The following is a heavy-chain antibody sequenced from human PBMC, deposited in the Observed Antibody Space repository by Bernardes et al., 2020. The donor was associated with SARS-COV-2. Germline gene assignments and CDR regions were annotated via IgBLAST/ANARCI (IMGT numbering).Heavy chain of an antibody. CDR2: IYYSGST. D-gene: IGHD5-18*01. CDR3: ARQVDTSLDWYFDV. CDR1: GGSVRSGSYY. Sequence: SETLSLTCTVSGGSVRSGSYYWVWIRQPPGKGLEWIGSIYYSGSTHYNPSLKSRVTISVDTSKNQFSLRLRSVTAADTAVYYCARQVDTSLDWYFDVWGRGTLVTVSS. V-gene: IGHV4-39*01. J-gene: IGHJ2*01.